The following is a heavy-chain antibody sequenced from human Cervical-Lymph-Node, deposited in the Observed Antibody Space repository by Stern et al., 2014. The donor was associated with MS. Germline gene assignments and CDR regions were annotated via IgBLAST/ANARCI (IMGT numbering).Heavy chain of an antibody. CDR2: IIPIIGTA. D-gene: IGHD3-10*01. CDR1: GGTFSSSD. J-gene: IGHJ4*02. CDR3: ALGGFGHYFEY. V-gene: IGHV1-69*01. Sequence: VQLVQSGAEVRKPGSSVKVSCRASGGTFSSSDISWVRQAPGQGLEWMGGIIPIIGTANYAQKYQGRVTITADESTSTAYMELSSLRSEDTAIYYCALGGFGHYFEYWGQGTLVTVSS.